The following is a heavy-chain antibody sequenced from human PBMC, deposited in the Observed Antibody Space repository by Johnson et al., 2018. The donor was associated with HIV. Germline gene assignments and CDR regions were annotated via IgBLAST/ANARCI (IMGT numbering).Heavy chain of an antibody. D-gene: IGHD3-22*01. CDR2: ISFDGSNK. CDR1: GFTFNNYG. V-gene: IGHV3-30*03. Sequence: QVQLVESGGGVVQPGRSLRLSCAASGFTFNNYGMHWVRQAPGKGLEWVAVISFDGSNKYYADSVKGRFTISRDNSESTLYLQMNNVRAEDTAVYYCARDRGSMIVVGSAFDIWGQGTMVTVSS. CDR3: ARDRGSMIVVGSAFDI. J-gene: IGHJ3*02.